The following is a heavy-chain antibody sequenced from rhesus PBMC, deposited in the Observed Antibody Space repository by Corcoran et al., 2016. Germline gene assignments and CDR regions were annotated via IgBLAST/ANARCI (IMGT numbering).Heavy chain of an antibody. CDR1: GYSISSGYG. D-gene: IGHD1-1-1*01. V-gene: IGHV4-127*01. CDR2: SGGSSGHT. J-gene: IGHJ1*01. CDR3: AMYSWNHVVYFEF. Sequence: QVQLQESGLGLVKPSETLSLTCAVSGYSISSGYGWSWIRQHPGKGLEGIGYSGGSSGHTNYNPSLKSRGTISKDTCKNQFALKLSSVTAADTAVYYCAMYSWNHVVYFEFWGQGALVTVSS.